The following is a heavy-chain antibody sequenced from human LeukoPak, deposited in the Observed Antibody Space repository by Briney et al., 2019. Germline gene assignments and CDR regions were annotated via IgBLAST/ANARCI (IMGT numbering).Heavy chain of an antibody. CDR3: ARAVYGSGSSSFDY. D-gene: IGHD3-10*01. CDR1: GGSINYYY. CDR2: ISYSGTT. V-gene: IGHV4-59*01. J-gene: IGHJ4*02. Sequence: SETLSLTCTVSGGSINYYYCAWIRQSPGKGLEWLGYISYSGTTNYNPSLKSRVTISLDTSKNQFSLKLTSVTAADTAMYYCARAVYGSGSSSFDYWGQGTLVTVSS.